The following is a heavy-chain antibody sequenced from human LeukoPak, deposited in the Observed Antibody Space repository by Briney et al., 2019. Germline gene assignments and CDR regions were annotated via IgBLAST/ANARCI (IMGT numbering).Heavy chain of an antibody. CDR3: AREWTPNSYYYDSSGYLYRPPSDY. J-gene: IGHJ4*02. CDR2: INTNTGNP. Sequence: ASVKLSCKASGYTFTSYAMNWVRQAPGQGLEWMGWINTNTGNPTYAQGFTGRFVFSLDTSVSTAYLQISSLKAEDTAVYYCAREWTPNSYYYDSSGYLYRPPSDYWGQGTLVTVSS. CDR1: GYTFTSYA. V-gene: IGHV7-4-1*02. D-gene: IGHD3-22*01.